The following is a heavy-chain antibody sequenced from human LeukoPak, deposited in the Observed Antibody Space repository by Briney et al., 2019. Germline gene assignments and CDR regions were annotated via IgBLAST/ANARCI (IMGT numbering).Heavy chain of an antibody. CDR2: IRDNGENT. Sequence: PGESLRLSCTGSGFMFSNYAMSWVRQAPGKGLEWVSAIRDNGENTYYVASVRGRFTISRDNSRDTLYLQMNSLRAEDTALYYCARDRRFDADIFDIWGQGTMVTVSS. CDR3: ARDRRFDADIFDI. J-gene: IGHJ3*02. V-gene: IGHV3-23*01. CDR1: GFMFSNYA. D-gene: IGHD2-15*01.